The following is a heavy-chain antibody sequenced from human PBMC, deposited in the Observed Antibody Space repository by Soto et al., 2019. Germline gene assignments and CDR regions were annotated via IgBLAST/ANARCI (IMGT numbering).Heavy chain of an antibody. CDR3: ARPPDCDFWSGSWDDAFDI. CDR1: GGSISSSSYY. Sequence: QLQLQESGPGLVKPSETLSLTCTVSGGSISSSSYYWGWIRQPPGKGLEWIGSIYYSGSTYYNPSLKSRVTISVDTSKNQFSLELSSVTAAGTAVYYCARPPDCDFWSGSWDDAFDIWGQGTMVTVSS. J-gene: IGHJ3*02. V-gene: IGHV4-39*01. D-gene: IGHD3-3*01. CDR2: IYYSGST.